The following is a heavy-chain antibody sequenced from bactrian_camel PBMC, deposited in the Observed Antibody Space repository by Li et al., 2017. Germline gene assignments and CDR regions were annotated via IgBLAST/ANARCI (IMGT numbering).Heavy chain of an antibody. D-gene: IGHD7*01. CDR2: IYAVDGKT. V-gene: IGHV3S54*01. CDR1: ESTFRTNC. Sequence: HVQLVESGGGSVEPGGSLRLSCSASESTFRTNCWAWYRDPPGDEREEVAAIYAVDGKTLYADSVKGRFTISRDNAKNSMYLQMNNMKSEDTALYYCAMGSGAANDHKGQGTQVTVS. J-gene: IGHJ4*01.